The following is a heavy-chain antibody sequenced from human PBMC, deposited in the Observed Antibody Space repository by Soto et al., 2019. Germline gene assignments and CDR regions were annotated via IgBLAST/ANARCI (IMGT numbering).Heavy chain of an antibody. Sequence: QVQLVQSGAEVKKPGASVKVSCKASGYTFTSYYMHWVRQAPGQGLEWMGIINPSGGSTSYAQKFQARVTMTRDTSTSTVCVELSSLRSEDTAVYYCARDSTGRVAGTKGFDYWCQGTLVTVSS. CDR3: ARDSTGRVAGTKGFDY. D-gene: IGHD6-19*01. J-gene: IGHJ4*02. CDR1: GYTFTSYY. CDR2: INPSGGST. V-gene: IGHV1-46*01.